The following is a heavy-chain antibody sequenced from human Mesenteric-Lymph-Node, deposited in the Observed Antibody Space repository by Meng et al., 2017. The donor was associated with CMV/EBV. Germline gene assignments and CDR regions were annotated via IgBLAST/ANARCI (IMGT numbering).Heavy chain of an antibody. CDR1: GGSFSGYY. D-gene: IGHD4-23*01. V-gene: IGHV4-34*01. J-gene: IGHJ4*02. CDR3: ARHQRWLKSEGGFNY. CDR2: INHSGST. Sequence: QGQLQHGGAGLLKPSATLSPTSAVYGGSFSGYYWSWIRQPPGKGLEWIGEINHSGSTNYNPSLKSRVTISVDTSKNQFSLKLSSVSAADTAVYYCARHQRWLKSEGGFNYWGQGTLVTVSS.